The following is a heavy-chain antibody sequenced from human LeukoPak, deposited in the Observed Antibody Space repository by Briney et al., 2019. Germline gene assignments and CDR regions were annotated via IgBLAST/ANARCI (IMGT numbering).Heavy chain of an antibody. J-gene: IGHJ4*02. V-gene: IGHV3-30*03. D-gene: IGHD6-6*01. CDR1: GFTFSHYS. CDR3: ARDSSSADFDY. Sequence: GGSLRLSCAASGFTFSHYSMNWVRQAPGKGLEWVAVISYDGSNKYYADSVKGRFTISRDNSKNTLYLQMNSLRAEDTAVYYCARDSSSADFDYWGQGTLVTVSS. CDR2: ISYDGSNK.